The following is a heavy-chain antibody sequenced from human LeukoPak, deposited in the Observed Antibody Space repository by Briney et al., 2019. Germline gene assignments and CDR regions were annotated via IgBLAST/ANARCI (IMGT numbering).Heavy chain of an antibody. Sequence: SVTVSFKASGGTFSSYAISWVRQAPGQGLEWMGGIIPIFGTANYAQKFQGRVTITADKSTSTAYMELSSLRSEDTAVYYCARAGGIVVAGIAFDYWGQGTLVTVSS. V-gene: IGHV1-69*06. J-gene: IGHJ4*02. D-gene: IGHD6-13*01. CDR2: IIPIFGTA. CDR3: ARAGGIVVAGIAFDY. CDR1: GGTFSSYA.